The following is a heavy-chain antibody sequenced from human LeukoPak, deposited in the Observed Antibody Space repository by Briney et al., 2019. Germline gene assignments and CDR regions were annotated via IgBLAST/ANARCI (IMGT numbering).Heavy chain of an antibody. Sequence: PGGSLRLSCAASGFAFDDYAMHWVRQAPGTGLDWISLISGDGGSTYYEDSVKGRFTISRDNSKNSLYLQMNSLRTEDTALYYCAKDIRGDGYNSRFDYWGQGTLVTVSP. CDR1: GFAFDDYA. CDR3: AKDIRGDGYNSRFDY. CDR2: ISGDGGST. D-gene: IGHD5-24*01. V-gene: IGHV3-43*02. J-gene: IGHJ4*02.